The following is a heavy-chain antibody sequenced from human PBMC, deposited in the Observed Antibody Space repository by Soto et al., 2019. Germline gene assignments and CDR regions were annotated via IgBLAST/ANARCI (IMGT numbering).Heavy chain of an antibody. CDR2: MNPNSGNT. J-gene: IGHJ4*02. CDR3: VSQRRWLQCTLKFDY. CDR1: GYTFTSYD. D-gene: IGHD5-12*01. Sequence: QVQLVQSGAEVKKPGVSVKVSCKASGYTFTSYDINWVRQATGQGLEWMGWMNPNSGNTGYAQKFQGRVTMTRNTSISTAYMELSSLRSEDTAVYYCVSQRRWLQCTLKFDYWGQGTLVTVSS. V-gene: IGHV1-8*01.